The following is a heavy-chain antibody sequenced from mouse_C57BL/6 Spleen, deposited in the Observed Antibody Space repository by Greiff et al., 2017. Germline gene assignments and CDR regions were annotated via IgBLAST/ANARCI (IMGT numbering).Heavy chain of an antibody. J-gene: IGHJ2*01. D-gene: IGHD1-1*01. Sequence: QVQLQQPGAELVRPGSSVKLSCKASGYTFTSYWMHWVKQRPIQGLEWIGNIDPSDSETHYNQKFKDKATLTVDKSSSTAYMQLSSLTSEDSAVYYCASAYYYGVDYWGQGTTLTVSS. V-gene: IGHV1-52*01. CDR2: IDPSDSET. CDR3: ASAYYYGVDY. CDR1: GYTFTSYW.